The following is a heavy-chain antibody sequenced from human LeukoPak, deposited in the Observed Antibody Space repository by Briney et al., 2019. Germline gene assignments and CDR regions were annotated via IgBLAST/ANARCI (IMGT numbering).Heavy chain of an antibody. V-gene: IGHV4-61*01. CDR3: ATSQCGSDCYLAGDY. D-gene: IGHD2-21*02. J-gene: IGHJ4*02. CDR1: GDSIRRDNYY. Sequence: SETLSLTCTVSGDSIRRDNYYWSWIRQPPGKGLEWIGYIYYSGSTNYNPSLKSRVTISVDTSKNQFSLNLNSVTAADTAVYYCATSQCGSDCYLAGDYWGQGTLVTVSS. CDR2: IYYSGST.